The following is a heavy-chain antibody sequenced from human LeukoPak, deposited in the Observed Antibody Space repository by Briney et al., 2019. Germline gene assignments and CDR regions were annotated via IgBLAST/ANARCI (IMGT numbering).Heavy chain of an antibody. V-gene: IGHV3-30*18. CDR2: ISYDGSNK. CDR3: AKLPKTGTTDY. Sequence: GGSLRLSCAASGFTFSSYGMPWVRQAPGKGLEWVAVISYDGSNKYYADSVKGRFTISRDNSKNTLYLQMNSLRAEDTAVYYCAKLPKTGTTDYWGQGTLVTVSS. D-gene: IGHD1-7*01. J-gene: IGHJ4*02. CDR1: GFTFSSYG.